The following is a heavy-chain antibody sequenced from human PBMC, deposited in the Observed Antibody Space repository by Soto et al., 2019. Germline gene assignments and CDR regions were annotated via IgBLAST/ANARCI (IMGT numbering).Heavy chain of an antibody. Sequence: GGSLRLSCSASGFTFSSYAMHWVRQAPGKGLEYVSAISSNGGSTYYADSVKGRFTISRDNSKNTLYLQMSSLRAEDTAVYYCVKGGVGIRHYYYGMDVWGQGTTVTVSS. CDR3: VKGGVGIRHYYYGMDV. CDR1: GFTFSSYA. J-gene: IGHJ6*02. CDR2: ISSNGGST. V-gene: IGHV3-64D*06. D-gene: IGHD1-20*01.